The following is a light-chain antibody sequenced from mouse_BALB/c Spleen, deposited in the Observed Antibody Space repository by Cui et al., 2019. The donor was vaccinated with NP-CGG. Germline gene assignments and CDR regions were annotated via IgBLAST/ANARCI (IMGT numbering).Light chain of an antibody. Sequence: LVTRESALTTSPGETVTLTCRSSTGAVTTSNYANWVQEKPDHLFTGLIGGTNNRAPGVPARFSGSLIGDKAALTITGAQTEDEAIYFCALWYSNHWVFGGGTKLTVL. CDR3: ALWYSNHWV. CDR2: GTN. J-gene: IGLJ1*01. CDR1: TGAVTTSNY. V-gene: IGLV1*01.